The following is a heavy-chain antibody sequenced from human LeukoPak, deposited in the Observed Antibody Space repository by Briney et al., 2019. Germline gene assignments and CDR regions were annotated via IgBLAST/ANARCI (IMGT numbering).Heavy chain of an antibody. D-gene: IGHD2-8*01. CDR2: INHSGST. V-gene: IGHV4-34*01. CDR1: GGSFSGYY. J-gene: IGHJ4*02. CDR3: ARGHNTSVHARKKADFDY. Sequence: SETLSLTCAVYGGSFSGYYWRWIRQPPGKGLEWIGEINHSGSTKYNLSLKTRVTISVDTSKHEFFRKNSSVAAADTAVYYCARGHNTSVHARKKADFDYRGQRTLVTVSS.